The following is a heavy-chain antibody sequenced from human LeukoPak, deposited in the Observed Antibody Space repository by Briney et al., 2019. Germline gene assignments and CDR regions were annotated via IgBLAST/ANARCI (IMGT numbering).Heavy chain of an antibody. V-gene: IGHV5-51*01. CDR3: ARAAYCGPNCYSVGWFDS. CDR1: GYSFTRHW. Sequence: GESLKISCKGSGYSFTRHWIGWVRQMPGKGLEWMGIINPGDSDTRYSPSSQGQVTISADKSINTAYLQWSSLKASVTAMYYCARAAYCGPNCYSVGWFDSWGQGTLVTVSS. CDR2: INPGDSDT. D-gene: IGHD2-21*02. J-gene: IGHJ5*01.